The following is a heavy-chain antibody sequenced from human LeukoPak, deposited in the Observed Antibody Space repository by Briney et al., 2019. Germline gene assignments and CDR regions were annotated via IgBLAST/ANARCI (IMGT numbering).Heavy chain of an antibody. J-gene: IGHJ4*02. V-gene: IGHV4-34*01. Sequence: SETLSLTCAVYGGSFSGYYWSWLRQSPGKGLEWFGEINHSGSTNYNPFLKSRVTISVDTSKKPFTLMLRSVTAAAAAVYYWARGDPSQHCSGGSGYTVKLWFDYWGQGTLVTVSS. CDR1: GGSFSGYY. CDR3: ARGDPSQHCSGGSGYTVKLWFDY. D-gene: IGHD2-15*01. CDR2: INHSGST.